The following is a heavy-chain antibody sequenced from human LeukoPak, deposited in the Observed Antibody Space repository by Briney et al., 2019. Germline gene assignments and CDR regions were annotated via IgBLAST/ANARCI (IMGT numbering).Heavy chain of an antibody. CDR2: ISSSSSYI. CDR1: GFTFSSYS. J-gene: IGHJ5*02. CDR3: ARVLDSSGWYDGFDP. D-gene: IGHD6-19*01. Sequence: GGSLRLSCAASGFTFSSYSMNWVRQAPGKGLEWVSSISSSSSYIYYADSVKGRFTISRDNAKNSLYLQMNSLRAEDTAVYYCARVLDSSGWYDGFDPWGQGTLVTVSS. V-gene: IGHV3-21*01.